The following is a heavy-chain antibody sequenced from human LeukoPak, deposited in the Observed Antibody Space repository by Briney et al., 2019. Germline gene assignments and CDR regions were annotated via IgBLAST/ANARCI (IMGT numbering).Heavy chain of an antibody. J-gene: IGHJ4*02. CDR3: ARGPASLWPIDY. CDR1: GGSISSSSYY. Sequence: SETLSLTCTVSGGSISSSSYYWGWIRQPPGKGLEWIGSIYYSGSTYYNPSLKSRVTISVDTSKNQFSLKLSSVTAADTAVYYCARGPASLWPIDYWGQGTLVTVSS. V-gene: IGHV4-39*07. CDR2: IYYSGST. D-gene: IGHD2/OR15-2a*01.